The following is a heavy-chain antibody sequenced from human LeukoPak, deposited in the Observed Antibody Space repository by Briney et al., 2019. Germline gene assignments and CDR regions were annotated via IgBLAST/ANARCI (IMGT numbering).Heavy chain of an antibody. Sequence: PSETLSLTCTVSGGSISSSSYYWGWIRQPPGKGLEWIGSIYYSGNTNYNPSLKSRVTISVDTSKNQFSLKLSSVTAADTAVYYCARGPGFDPWGQGTLVTVSS. V-gene: IGHV4-39*07. CDR1: GGSISSSSYY. J-gene: IGHJ5*02. CDR3: ARGPGFDP. CDR2: IYYSGNT.